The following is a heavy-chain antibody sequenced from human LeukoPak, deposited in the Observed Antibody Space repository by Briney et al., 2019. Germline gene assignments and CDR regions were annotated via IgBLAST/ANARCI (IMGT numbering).Heavy chain of an antibody. CDR2: IYYRGTT. V-gene: IGHV4-39*01. J-gene: IGHJ2*01. CDR3: ARHYWYFDL. CDR1: GGSINSSSYC. Sequence: SETLSLTCAVSGGSINSSSYCWGWIRQPPGKGLEWIGSIYYRGTTYYNPSLKSRVTISIDTSKNQFSLKLSSVAAADTAVYYCARHYWYFDLWGRGTLVTVSS.